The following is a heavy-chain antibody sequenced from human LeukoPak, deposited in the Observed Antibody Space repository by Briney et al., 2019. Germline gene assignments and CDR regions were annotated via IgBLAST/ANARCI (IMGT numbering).Heavy chain of an antibody. D-gene: IGHD6-19*01. CDR2: ISQDGREK. Sequence: GGSLRLSCAASAGFTFSDYWMNWVRQAPGKGLEWVAIISQDGREKLYVDSVKGRFTVSRDNAKRSLYLQINSLRAEDTAVYYFVGGIGLEPGYWGQGTLVTVAS. CDR3: VGGIGLEPGY. V-gene: IGHV3-7*03. J-gene: IGHJ4*02. CDR1: AGFTFSDYW.